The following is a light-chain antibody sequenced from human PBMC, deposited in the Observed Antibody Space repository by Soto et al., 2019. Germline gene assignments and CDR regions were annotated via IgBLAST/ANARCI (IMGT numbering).Light chain of an antibody. CDR3: SSFGGGNKVL. CDR2: EVS. Sequence: QSALTQPPSASGSPGQSVTISCTGTSNDVGGYNFVSWYQQHPGKVPKPVIFEVSKRPSGVPDRFSGSKSGNTAFLTVSGLQADDEADYYCSSFGGGNKVLFGGGTQLTVL. CDR1: SNDVGGYNF. V-gene: IGLV2-8*01. J-gene: IGLJ3*02.